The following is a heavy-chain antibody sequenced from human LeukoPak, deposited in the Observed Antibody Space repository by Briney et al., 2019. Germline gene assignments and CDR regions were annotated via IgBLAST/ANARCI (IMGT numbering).Heavy chain of an antibody. CDR1: GFTFSSYT. J-gene: IGHJ4*02. Sequence: GGSLRLSCAASGFTFSSYTMNWVRQAPGQGLEWVSYISSSSSSIYYADSVKGRFTISRDNSKNTLYLQMNSLRAEDTAVYYCAKDPIAAAGDYWGQGTLVTVSS. CDR3: AKDPIAAAGDY. V-gene: IGHV3-48*01. D-gene: IGHD6-13*01. CDR2: ISSSSSSI.